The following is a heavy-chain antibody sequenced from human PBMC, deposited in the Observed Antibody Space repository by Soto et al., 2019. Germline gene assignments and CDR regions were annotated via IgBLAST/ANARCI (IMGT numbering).Heavy chain of an antibody. Sequence: GGSLRLSCAASGFTFSSYSMNWVRQAPGKGLEWVSSISSSSSYIYYADSVKGRFTISRDNAKNSLYLQMNSLRAEDTAVYYCARDRVPAAIFDYWGQGTLVTAPQ. J-gene: IGHJ4*02. V-gene: IGHV3-21*01. CDR3: ARDRVPAAIFDY. CDR1: GFTFSSYS. D-gene: IGHD2-2*01. CDR2: ISSSSSYI.